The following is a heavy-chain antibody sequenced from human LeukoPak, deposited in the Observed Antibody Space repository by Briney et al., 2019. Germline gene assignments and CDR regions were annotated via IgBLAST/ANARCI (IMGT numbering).Heavy chain of an antibody. V-gene: IGHV1-69*06. CDR1: GGTFSSYA. CDR3: ARIAAAGPADY. Sequence: SVKVSCKASGGTFSSYAISWVRQAPGQGLEWMGGIIPIFGTANYAQKFQGRVTITADKSTSTAYMELSSLRSEGTAVYYCARIAAAGPADYWGQGTLVTVSS. J-gene: IGHJ4*02. CDR2: IIPIFGTA. D-gene: IGHD6-13*01.